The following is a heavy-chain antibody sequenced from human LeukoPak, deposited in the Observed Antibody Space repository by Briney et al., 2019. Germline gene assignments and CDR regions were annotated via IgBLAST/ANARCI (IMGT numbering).Heavy chain of an antibody. CDR2: KFHSGST. D-gene: IGHD6-19*01. J-gene: IGHJ4*02. CDR3: ARGGGVAGFDY. V-gene: IGHV4-30-2*01. CDR1: GGSISSGGYS. Sequence: PSETLSLTCGVSGGSISSGGYSRNWIRQPPGKGLEWIGYKFHSGSTYYKASLKSRVTISMDRSNNQFSLKLNSVTAADTAVYYCARGGGVAGFDYWGQGTLVTVSS.